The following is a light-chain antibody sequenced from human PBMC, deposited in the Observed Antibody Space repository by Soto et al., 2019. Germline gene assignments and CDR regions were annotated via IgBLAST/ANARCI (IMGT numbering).Light chain of an antibody. CDR2: EVS. V-gene: IGLV2-14*01. CDR3: SSYTSSSSWV. CDR1: SSDVGGYNY. Sequence: QSALTQPASVSGSPGQSITISCTGTSSDVGGYNYVSWYQQHPGKAPKLMIYEVSNRPSGVSNRFSGSKSGNTASLTISGVQADDESEYDCSSYTSSSSWVFGGGTKLTVL. J-gene: IGLJ3*02.